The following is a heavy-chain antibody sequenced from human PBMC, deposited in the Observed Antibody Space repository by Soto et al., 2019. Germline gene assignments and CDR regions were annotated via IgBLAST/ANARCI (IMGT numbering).Heavy chain of an antibody. D-gene: IGHD4-17*01. J-gene: IGHJ4*02. V-gene: IGHV1-18*04. CDR2: IKAYSGNT. CDR3: AIANYGDDDY. Sequence: ASVKVSCKASGYTFSTSSISWVRQAPGQGLEWLGWIKAYSGNTNYAPKLQGGVTMTTDTSTSTAYLELRSLTNDDTAMYYCAIANYGDDDYWGQGTLVTVSS. CDR1: GYTFSTSS.